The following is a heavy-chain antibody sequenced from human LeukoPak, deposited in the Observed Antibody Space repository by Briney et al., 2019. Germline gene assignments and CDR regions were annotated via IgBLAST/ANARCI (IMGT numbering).Heavy chain of an antibody. CDR3: AKDSPITFGGVIVPPEFDY. J-gene: IGHJ4*02. CDR2: ISGSGGST. V-gene: IGHV3-23*01. Sequence: GGSLRLSCAASGFTFSSYAMSWVRQAPGKGLEWVSAISGSGGSTYYAGSVKGRFTISRDNSKNTLYLQMNSLRAEDTAVYYCAKDSPITFGGVIVPPEFDYWGQGTLVTVSS. CDR1: GFTFSSYA. D-gene: IGHD3-16*02.